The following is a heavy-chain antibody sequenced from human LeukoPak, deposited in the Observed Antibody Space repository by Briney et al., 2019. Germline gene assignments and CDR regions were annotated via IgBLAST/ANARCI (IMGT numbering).Heavy chain of an antibody. CDR2: FNHGGNT. CDR1: DDSAYSTGFY. CDR3: ATARDLRWFYF. V-gene: IGHV4-39*01. J-gene: IGHJ4*02. D-gene: IGHD2-21*01. Sequence: SETLSLTCTVSDDSAYSTGFYWGWIRQPPGKGLEWIGSFNHGGNTYYNPSLKSRVTISGDTSKKQFSLKLTSVTAADTAVYYCATARDLRWFYFWGQGTLVTVSS.